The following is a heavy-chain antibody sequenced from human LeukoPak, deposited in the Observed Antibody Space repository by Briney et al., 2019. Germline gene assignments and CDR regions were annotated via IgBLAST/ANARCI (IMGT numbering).Heavy chain of an antibody. CDR2: ISYDGSNK. CDR1: GFTFSSYA. D-gene: IGHD2-2*01. Sequence: GRSLRLSCAASGFTFSSYAMHWVRQAPGKGLERVAVISYDGSNKYYADSVKGRFTISRDNPKNTLYLQMNSLRAEDTAVYYCAREAVYCSSTSCYQHWFDPWGQGTLVTVSS. CDR3: AREAVYCSSTSCYQHWFDP. V-gene: IGHV3-30*01. J-gene: IGHJ5*02.